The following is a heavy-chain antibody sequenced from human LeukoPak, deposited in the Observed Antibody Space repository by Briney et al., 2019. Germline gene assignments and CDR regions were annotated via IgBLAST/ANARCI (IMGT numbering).Heavy chain of an antibody. V-gene: IGHV4-39*01. Sequence: KPSETLSLPCPVSGGSIDSRSYYWDWIRQAPGKGLEWIGTIYHSGSTEYNPSLKSRVAIFVDTSKNQFSLILHSVAAADTAVYYCARRSEFDNTHYHYFDYWGQGALVTVSS. D-gene: IGHD2-15*01. CDR3: ARRSEFDNTHYHYFDY. J-gene: IGHJ4*02. CDR2: IYHSGST. CDR1: GGSIDSRSYY.